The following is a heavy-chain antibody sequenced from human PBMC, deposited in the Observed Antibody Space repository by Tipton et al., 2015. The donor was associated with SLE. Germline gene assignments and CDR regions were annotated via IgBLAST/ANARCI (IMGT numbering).Heavy chain of an antibody. CDR1: GGSISSSSSY. CDR3: ARAGYSGSYYGYYYYGMDV. V-gene: IGHV4-39*07. Sequence: TLSLTCTVSGGSISSSSSYWGWIRQPPGKGLEWIGNFYYSGNTYYNPSLKSRVTISVDSSKNQFSLKLSSVTAADTAVYYCARAGYSGSYYGYYYYGMDVWVQGTTVTVS. J-gene: IGHJ6*02. CDR2: FYYSGNT. D-gene: IGHD1-26*01.